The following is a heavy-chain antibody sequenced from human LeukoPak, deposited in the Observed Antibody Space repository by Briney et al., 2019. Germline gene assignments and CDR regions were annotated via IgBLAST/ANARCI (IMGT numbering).Heavy chain of an antibody. D-gene: IGHD2-15*01. CDR1: GFSLSTSGMR. CDR2: IDWDDDK. V-gene: IGHV2-70*04. J-gene: IGHJ4*02. CDR3: AREGRHIDY. Sequence: SGPTLVNPTQTLTLTCTFSGFSLSTSGMRVSWIRQPPGKALEWLARIDWDDDKFYRTSLKTRLTITKDTSKNQVVLTMTNMDPVDTATYYCAREGRHIDYWGQGTLVTVSS.